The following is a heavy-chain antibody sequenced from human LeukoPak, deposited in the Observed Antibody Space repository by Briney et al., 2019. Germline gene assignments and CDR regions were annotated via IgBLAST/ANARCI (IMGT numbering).Heavy chain of an antibody. J-gene: IGHJ3*02. CDR3: ARDRGYCSSTSCYVPDAFDI. Sequence: ASVKVSCKASGYTFTSYGISWVRQAPGQGLEWMGWISAYNGNTNYAQKLQGRVTMTTDTSTSTAYMELRSLRSDDTAVYYCARDRGYCSSTSCYVPDAFDIWGQGTMVTVSS. V-gene: IGHV1-18*01. D-gene: IGHD2-2*01. CDR2: ISAYNGNT. CDR1: GYTFTSYG.